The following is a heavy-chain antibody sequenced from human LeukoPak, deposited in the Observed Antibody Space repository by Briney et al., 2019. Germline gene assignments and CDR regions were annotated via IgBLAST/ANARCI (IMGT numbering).Heavy chain of an antibody. Sequence: ASVKVSCKASGYTFTSNYIHWVRQAPGQGLEWMGMIYPRDGSTSYAQKFQGRVTVTRDTSTSTVHMELSSLRSEDTAVYYCARASPLNYDFWSGYYVNWFDPWGQGTLVTVSS. CDR3: ARASPLNYDFWSGYYVNWFDP. V-gene: IGHV1-46*01. CDR2: IYPRDGST. D-gene: IGHD3-3*01. J-gene: IGHJ5*02. CDR1: GYTFTSNY.